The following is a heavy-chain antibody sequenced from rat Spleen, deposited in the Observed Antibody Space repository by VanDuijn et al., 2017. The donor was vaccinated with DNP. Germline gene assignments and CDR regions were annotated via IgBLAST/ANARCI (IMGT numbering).Heavy chain of an antibody. CDR1: GFSLTSYH. CDR2: IWTGGST. J-gene: IGHJ2*01. D-gene: IGHD1-1*01. CDR3: CRHYTY. Sequence: QVQLKESGPGLVQPSQTLSLACTVSGFSLTSYHVHWVRQPSGKGLEWMGVIWTGGSTEYNSALKSRLSISRDTSKSQVFLKMNSLQTEDTAMYFCCRHYTYWGRGVMVTVSS. V-gene: IGHV2-43*01.